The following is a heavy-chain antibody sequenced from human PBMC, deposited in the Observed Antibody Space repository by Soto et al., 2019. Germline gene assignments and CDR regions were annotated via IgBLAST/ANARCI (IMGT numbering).Heavy chain of an antibody. V-gene: IGHV1-69*01. CDR1: GDSFSSYA. Sequence: QVQLVQSGAELKKPGSSVRVSCKISGDSFSSYAISWVRQAPGEGLEWVGGIIPIFETANYAQKFQGRVTITAVESTTTAYMEVTRLRPEDTAILYCAASDSSSWQHDYWGQGTLITVSS. CDR2: IIPIFETA. D-gene: IGHD6-13*01. CDR3: AASDSSSWQHDY. J-gene: IGHJ4*02.